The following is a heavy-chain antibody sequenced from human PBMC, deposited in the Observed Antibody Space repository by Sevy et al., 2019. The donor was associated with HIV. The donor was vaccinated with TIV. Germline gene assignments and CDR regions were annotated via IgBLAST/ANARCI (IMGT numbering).Heavy chain of an antibody. D-gene: IGHD3-22*01. CDR2: ISYDGSNE. J-gene: IGHJ4*02. Sequence: GGSLRLSCAASGFTFSSYGMHWVRQAPGKGLEWVAVISYDGSNEYYADSVKGRFTISRDNSKNTLYLQMNSLRAEDTAVYYCAKTGYDSSGYLDYWGQGTLVTVSS. CDR3: AKTGYDSSGYLDY. CDR1: GFTFSSYG. V-gene: IGHV3-30*18.